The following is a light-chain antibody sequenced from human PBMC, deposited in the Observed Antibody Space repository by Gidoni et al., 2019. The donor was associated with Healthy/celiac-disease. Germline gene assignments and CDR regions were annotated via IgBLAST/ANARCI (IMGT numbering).Light chain of an antibody. Sequence: SVLTQPPAVSGAPGQRVTLPCTGSSPHIGAGYDVHWYHQRPGTAPKLLIYVNSNRPSGVPARFSGANSGTSASLAITRLQAEAEADYYCQSYDSSLSGSVVFGGGTKLTVL. J-gene: IGLJ2*01. V-gene: IGLV1-40*01. CDR2: VNS. CDR1: SPHIGAGYD. CDR3: QSYDSSLSGSVV.